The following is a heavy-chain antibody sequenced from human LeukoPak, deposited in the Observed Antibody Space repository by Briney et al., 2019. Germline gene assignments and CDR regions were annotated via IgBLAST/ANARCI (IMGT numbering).Heavy chain of an antibody. J-gene: IGHJ4*02. D-gene: IGHD3-10*01. Sequence: GGSLRLSCAASRSSLSGYGIDWVRQAPGKGLEWVAFIRYDGSNKYYADSVKGRFTISRDNSKNTLYLQMNSLRAEDTAVYYCEIVANTLRFGSGRDYFDYWGQGTLVTVSS. V-gene: IGHV3-30*02. CDR2: IRYDGSNK. CDR1: RSSLSGYG. CDR3: EIVANTLRFGSGRDYFDY.